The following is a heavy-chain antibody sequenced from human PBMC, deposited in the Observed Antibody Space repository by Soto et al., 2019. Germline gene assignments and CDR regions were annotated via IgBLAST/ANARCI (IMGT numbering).Heavy chain of an antibody. CDR2: VYSGGDT. J-gene: IGHJ2*01. CDR1: GFVVSNVY. CDR3: ALTTSWFDWYFDL. V-gene: IGHV3-53*02. Sequence: EVQLVETGGALVQPGGSLRLSYAVSGFVVSNVYMSWVRQAPGERLEWISVVYSGGDTYYADSVKGRYTISRDNSKNTVYLQMSRLRPDDTAVYYCALTTSWFDWYFDLWGRGTLVTVSS. D-gene: IGHD3-10*01.